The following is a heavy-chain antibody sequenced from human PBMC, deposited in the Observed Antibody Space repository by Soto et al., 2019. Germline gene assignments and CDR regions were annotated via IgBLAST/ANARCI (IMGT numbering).Heavy chain of an antibody. V-gene: IGHV4-61*01. CDR3: ARAKVATEGLDAFDI. Sequence: QVQLQESGPGLVKPSETLSLTCTVSGGSVSSGSYYWSWIRQPPGKGLEWIGYIYYSGSTNYNPSLKSRVTISVDTSKNQFSLKLSSVTAADTAVYYCARAKVATEGLDAFDIWGQGTMVTVSS. J-gene: IGHJ3*02. D-gene: IGHD5-12*01. CDR1: GGSVSSGSYY. CDR2: IYYSGST.